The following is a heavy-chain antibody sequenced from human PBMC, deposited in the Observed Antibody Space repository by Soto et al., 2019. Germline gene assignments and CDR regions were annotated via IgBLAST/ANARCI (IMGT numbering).Heavy chain of an antibody. CDR1: GFTLGTYG. J-gene: IGHJ4*02. CDR3: AKDLGRGTQLYPAFDY. V-gene: IGHV3-30*18. Sequence: GGSLTLSCAVSGFTLGTYGMHWVRQAPGKGLEWVAVISYDGSEKYYADSVKGRFTISRDNSKNTLFLQMDSLRAEDTAVYYCAKDLGRGTQLYPAFDYWGQGTLVTVSS. D-gene: IGHD5-18*01. CDR2: ISYDGSEK.